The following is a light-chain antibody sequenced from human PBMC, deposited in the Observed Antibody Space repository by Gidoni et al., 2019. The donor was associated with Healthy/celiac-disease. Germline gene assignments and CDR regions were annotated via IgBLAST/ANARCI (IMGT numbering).Light chain of an antibody. CDR2: SNN. CDR1: SSNIGSNT. CDR3: AVWDDSLNGGV. V-gene: IGLV1-44*01. J-gene: IGLJ1*01. Sequence: QSVLTQPPSASGTHGQRVTISCSGSSSNIGSNTVNWYQQLPGTAPKLLSYSNNQRPSELPDRFSGSKSGTSASLAISGLQSEDEADYYCAVWDDSLNGGVFGTGTKVTVL.